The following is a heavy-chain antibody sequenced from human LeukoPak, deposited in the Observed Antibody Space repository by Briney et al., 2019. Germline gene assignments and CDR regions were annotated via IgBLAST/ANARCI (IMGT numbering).Heavy chain of an antibody. Sequence: GRSLRLSCAGSGFTFSTYAMHWVRQAPGKGLEWVALFSYDGSTQRYADSVKGRFTISRDNSKNSLYLQMNSLRTEDTAVCYCAKAKGGFSGYDYLFDYWGQGTLVTVSS. CDR1: GFTFSTYA. CDR3: AKAKGGFSGYDYLFDY. CDR2: FSYDGSTQ. J-gene: IGHJ4*02. D-gene: IGHD5-12*01. V-gene: IGHV3-30-3*01.